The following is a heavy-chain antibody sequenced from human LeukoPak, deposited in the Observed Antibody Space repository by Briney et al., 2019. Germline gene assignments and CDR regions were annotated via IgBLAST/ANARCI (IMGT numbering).Heavy chain of an antibody. J-gene: IGHJ4*02. CDR2: ISGSGGST. Sequence: GGSLRLSCAASGFTFSSYGMSWVRQAPGKGLEWVSAISGSGGSTYYADSVKGRFTISRDNSKNTLYLQMNSLRAEDTAVYYCAKSGPGIAAALSWGPRHYFDYWGQGTLVTVSS. D-gene: IGHD6-13*01. V-gene: IGHV3-23*01. CDR1: GFTFSSYG. CDR3: AKSGPGIAAALSWGPRHYFDY.